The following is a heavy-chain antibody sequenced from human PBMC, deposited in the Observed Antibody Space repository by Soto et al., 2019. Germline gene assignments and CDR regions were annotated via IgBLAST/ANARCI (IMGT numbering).Heavy chain of an antibody. D-gene: IGHD6-19*01. J-gene: IGHJ6*03. V-gene: IGHV1-18*01. CDR2: ISAYNGNT. CDR1: GYSFTNYG. Sequence: QDQLVQSGVEVKKPGASVKVSCKASGYSFTNYGITWVRQAPGHGFEWMGWISAYNGNTNYAQKFQGRVTMTTDAHPRTAYLEWRGLRSDDTAVYYCARDRGVAPPVSGNTHSYYYMDVWGKGTTVTVSS. CDR3: ARDRGVAPPVSGNTHSYYYMDV.